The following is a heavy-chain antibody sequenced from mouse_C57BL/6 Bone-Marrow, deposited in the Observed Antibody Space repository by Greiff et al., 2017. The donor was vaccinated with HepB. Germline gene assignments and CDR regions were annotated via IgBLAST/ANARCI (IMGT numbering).Heavy chain of an antibody. D-gene: IGHD1-1*01. Sequence: EVKLVESGPGLAKPSQTLSLTCSVTGYSITSDYWNWIRKFPGNKLEYMGYISYSGSTYNNPSLKSRISITRDTSKNQYYLQLNSVTTEDTATYYCARGYYGRNWYFDVWGTWATVTVSS. CDR1: GYSITSDY. CDR3: ARGYYGRNWYFDV. CDR2: ISYSGST. J-gene: IGHJ1*03. V-gene: IGHV3-8*01.